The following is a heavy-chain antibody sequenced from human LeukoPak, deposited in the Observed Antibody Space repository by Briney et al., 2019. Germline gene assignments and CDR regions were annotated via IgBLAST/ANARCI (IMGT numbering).Heavy chain of an antibody. CDR1: GGSISSYY. Sequence: SETLSLTCTVSGGSISSYYWSWLRQPQGKGLEWVGYIYYSGSTNYNPSPKSRVTISVDTSKNQFSLKLSSVTAADTAVYYCARVDIVVVPAAQPWYFDLWGRGTLVTVSS. V-gene: IGHV4-59*01. CDR3: ARVDIVVVPAAQPWYFDL. J-gene: IGHJ2*01. D-gene: IGHD2-2*03. CDR2: IYYSGST.